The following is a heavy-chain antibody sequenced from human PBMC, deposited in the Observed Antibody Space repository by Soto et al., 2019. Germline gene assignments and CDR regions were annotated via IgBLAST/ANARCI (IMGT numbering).Heavy chain of an antibody. J-gene: IGHJ4*02. CDR3: AYGNPLDY. Sequence: SLRLSCAASGFTFSSYGMHWVRQAPGKGLEWVAVISYDGSNKYYADSVKGRFTISRDNSKNTLYLQMNSLRAEDTAVYYCAYGNPLDYWGQGTLVTVSS. D-gene: IGHD3-16*01. CDR2: ISYDGSNK. CDR1: GFTFSSYG. V-gene: IGHV3-30*03.